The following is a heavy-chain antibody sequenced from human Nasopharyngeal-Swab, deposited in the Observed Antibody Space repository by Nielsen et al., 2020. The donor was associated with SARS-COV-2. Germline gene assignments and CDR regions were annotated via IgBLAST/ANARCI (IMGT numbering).Heavy chain of an antibody. V-gene: IGHV3-23*01. CDR1: EFTFSSHP. D-gene: IGHD6-13*01. Sequence: GESLKISCAASEFTFSSHPMSWVRQAPGQGPEWVSAISATGDATEYAASVKGRFTISRENSKSTLYLQMTSLRAEDTAVYYCAKVKGDSSIGRGRYYYGMDVWGQGTTVTVSS. CDR2: ISATGDAT. J-gene: IGHJ6*02. CDR3: AKVKGDSSIGRGRYYYGMDV.